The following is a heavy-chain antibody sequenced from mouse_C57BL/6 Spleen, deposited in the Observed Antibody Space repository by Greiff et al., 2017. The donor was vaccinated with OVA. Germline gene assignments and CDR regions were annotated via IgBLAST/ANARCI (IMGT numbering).Heavy chain of an antibody. V-gene: IGHV5-17*01. CDR1: GFTFSDYG. CDR3: ARLQAYGSRGDY. D-gene: IGHD1-1*01. Sequence: EVMLVESGGGLVKPGGSLKLSCAASGFTFSDYGMHWVRQAPEKGLEWVAYISSGSSTIYYADTVKGRVTISRDNAKNTVFLQMTSLRSEDTAMYYCARLQAYGSRGDYWGQGTTLTVSS. J-gene: IGHJ2*01. CDR2: ISSGSSTI.